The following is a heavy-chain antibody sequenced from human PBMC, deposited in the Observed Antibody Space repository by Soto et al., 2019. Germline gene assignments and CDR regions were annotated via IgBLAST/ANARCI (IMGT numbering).Heavy chain of an antibody. J-gene: IGHJ1*01. CDR2: IWYDGSNK. D-gene: IGHD3-10*01. CDR3: ARQGRDEYFQH. CDR1: GFTFSSYG. Sequence: QVQLVESGGGVVQPGRSLRLSCAASGFTFSSYGMHWVRQAPGKGLEWVAVIWYDGSNKYYADSVKGRFTISRDNSKNTLYLQMNSVRAEDTAVYYCARQGRDEYFQHWGQGTLVTVSS. V-gene: IGHV3-33*01.